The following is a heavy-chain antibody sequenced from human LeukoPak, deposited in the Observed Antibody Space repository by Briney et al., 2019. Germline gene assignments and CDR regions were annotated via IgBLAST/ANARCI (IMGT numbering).Heavy chain of an antibody. CDR2: ISSSSSYI. Sequence: GGSLRLSCAASGFTFSSYSMNWVRQAPGKGLEWVSSISSSSSYIYYADSVKGRFTISRDNAKNTLYLQMNSLRAEDTAVYYCALGSYYDFWSGYYFKAFDIWGQGTMVTVSS. V-gene: IGHV3-21*01. CDR3: ALGSYYDFWSGYYFKAFDI. CDR1: GFTFSSYS. D-gene: IGHD3-3*01. J-gene: IGHJ3*02.